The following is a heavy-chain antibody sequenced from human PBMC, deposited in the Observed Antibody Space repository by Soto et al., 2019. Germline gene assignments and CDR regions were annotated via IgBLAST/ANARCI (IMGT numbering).Heavy chain of an antibody. V-gene: IGHV3-33*01. CDR3: ARTVGGYCGYEYLDY. D-gene: IGHD5-12*01. CDR2: IWYDGSNK. Sequence: GGSLRLSCAASGFTFSSYGMHWVRQAPGKGLEWVAVIWYDGSNKYYADSVKGRFTISRDNSKNTLYLQMNSLRAEDTAVYYCARTVGGYCGYEYLDYWGQGTLVTVSS. CDR1: GFTFSSYG. J-gene: IGHJ4*02.